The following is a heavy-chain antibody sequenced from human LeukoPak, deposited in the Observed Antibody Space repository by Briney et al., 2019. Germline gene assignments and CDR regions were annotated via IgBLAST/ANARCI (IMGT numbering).Heavy chain of an antibody. D-gene: IGHD2-21*01. CDR1: GGSFSGYY. V-gene: IGHV4-34*01. CDR3: ARHNVVVISHYYYYYMDV. Sequence: SETLSLTCAVYGGSFSGYYWSWIRQPPGKGLEWIGEINHSGSTNYNPSLKSRVTISVDTSKNQSSLKLSSVTAADTAVYYCARHNVVVISHYYYYYMDVWGKGTTVTVSS. J-gene: IGHJ6*03. CDR2: INHSGST.